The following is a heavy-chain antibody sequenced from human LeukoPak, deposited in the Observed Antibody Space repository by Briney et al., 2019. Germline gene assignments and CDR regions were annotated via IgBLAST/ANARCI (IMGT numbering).Heavy chain of an antibody. CDR3: ARGAGIAVISLDY. V-gene: IGHV1-2*02. J-gene: IGHJ4*02. D-gene: IGHD6-13*01. CDR2: INPNSGGT. CDR1: GYTFTGYY. Sequence: ASVKVSCKASGYTFTGYYMHWVRQAPGQGLEWMGWINPNSGGTNYAQKFQGRVTMTRDTSISTAYMELSRLRSDDTAVYYCARGAGIAVISLDYWGQGTLVTVSS.